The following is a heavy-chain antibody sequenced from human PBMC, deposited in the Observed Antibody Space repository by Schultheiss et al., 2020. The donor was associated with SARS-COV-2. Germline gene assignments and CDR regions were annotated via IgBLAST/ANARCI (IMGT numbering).Heavy chain of an antibody. CDR3: ARKYLTSSGYYSGAFDI. J-gene: IGHJ3*02. CDR2: IYSGGST. Sequence: GESLKISCAASGFTVSSNYMSWVRQAPGKGLEWVSVIYSGGSTYYADSVKGRFTISRDNSKNTLYLQMNSLRAEDTAVYYCARKYLTSSGYYSGAFDIWGQGTMVTVSS. CDR1: GFTVSSNY. V-gene: IGHV3-53*01. D-gene: IGHD3-22*01.